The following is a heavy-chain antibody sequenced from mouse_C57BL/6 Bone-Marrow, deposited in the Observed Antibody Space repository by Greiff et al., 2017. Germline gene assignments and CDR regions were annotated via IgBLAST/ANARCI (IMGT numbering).Heavy chain of an antibody. J-gene: IGHJ3*01. D-gene: IGHD4-1*01. V-gene: IGHV5-6*01. CDR1: GFTFSSYG. CDR2: ISSGGSYT. CDR3: AREGTGKAY. Sequence: EVQLVESGGDLVKPGGSLKLSCAASGFTFSSYGMSWVRQTPDKRLEWVATISSGGSYTYYPDSVKGRFTISSDNAKNTLYLQMSSLKSEDTAMYYCAREGTGKAYWGQGTLVTVSA.